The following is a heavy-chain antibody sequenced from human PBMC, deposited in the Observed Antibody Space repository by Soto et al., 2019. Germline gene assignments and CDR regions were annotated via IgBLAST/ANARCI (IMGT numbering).Heavy chain of an antibody. Sequence: ARGEGLAWVESISTRSSIIYYADSVKGRFTISRDEAKRSLSLQMTSLRAEDTAAYYCARLVEHGSGWNEHWGQGTLVTVSS. D-gene: IGHD6-19*01. CDR3: ARLVEHGSGWNEH. J-gene: IGHJ4*02. V-gene: IGHV3-11*01. CDR2: ISTRSSII.